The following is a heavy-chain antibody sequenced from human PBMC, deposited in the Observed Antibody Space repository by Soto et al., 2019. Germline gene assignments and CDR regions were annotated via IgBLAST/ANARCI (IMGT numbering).Heavy chain of an antibody. CDR3: ARDRTPRREVVVTYNWFDP. V-gene: IGHV1-46*01. Sequence: ASVKVSCKASGYTFTSYYMHWVRQAPGQGLEWMGIINPSGGSTSYAQKFQGRVTMTRDTSTSSVYMELSSLRSEDTAVYYCARDRTPRREVVVTYNWFDPWGQGTLVTVSS. D-gene: IGHD3-22*01. CDR2: INPSGGST. CDR1: GYTFTSYY. J-gene: IGHJ5*02.